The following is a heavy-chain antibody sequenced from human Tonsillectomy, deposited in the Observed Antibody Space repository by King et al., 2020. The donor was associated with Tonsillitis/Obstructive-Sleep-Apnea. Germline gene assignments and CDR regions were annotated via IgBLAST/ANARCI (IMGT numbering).Heavy chain of an antibody. D-gene: IGHD4-17*01. CDR3: ATTELYDYGDYYYYMDV. CDR2: TNTNTGNP. V-gene: IGHV7-4-1*02. J-gene: IGHJ6*03. Sequence: QLVQSGSELKKPGASVKVSCKAYGYTFTSYAMNWVRQPPGQGLEWLGWTNTNTGNPTYAQGFTGRLFFSLDTYVITAYLHISSLKAEDTAVYYCATTELYDYGDYYYYMDVWGKGTTVTVSS. CDR1: GYTFTSYA.